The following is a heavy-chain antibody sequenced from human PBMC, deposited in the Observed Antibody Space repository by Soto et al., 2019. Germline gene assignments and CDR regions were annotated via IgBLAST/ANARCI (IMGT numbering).Heavy chain of an antibody. J-gene: IGHJ2*01. CDR2: INHSGST. CDR3: AGDHRDLHSFPTRRSSDL. V-gene: IGHV4-34*01. Sequence: MRYSAGKRLEWIGEINHSGSTNYNPSLKSRVTISVDTSKNQFSLRLSSVTAADTSVYYCAGDHRDLHSFPTRRSSDL. D-gene: IGHD1-1*01.